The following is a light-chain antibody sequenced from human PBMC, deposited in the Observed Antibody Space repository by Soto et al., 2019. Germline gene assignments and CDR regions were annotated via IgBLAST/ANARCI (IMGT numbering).Light chain of an antibody. CDR2: WAS. Sequence: DIVMTQSPDSLAVSLGERATINCKSSQSVLYSSNNKNYLAWYQQKPGQPPKLLIYWASTRESGVPDRFSGSGSGTDFTLTISSLQAEDVAVYYCQQSYTTPTFGQGTPLEIK. V-gene: IGKV4-1*01. J-gene: IGKJ5*01. CDR1: QSVLYSSNNKNY. CDR3: QQSYTTPT.